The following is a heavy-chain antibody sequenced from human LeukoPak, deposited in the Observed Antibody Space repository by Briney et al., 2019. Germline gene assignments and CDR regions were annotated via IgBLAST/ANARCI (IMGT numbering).Heavy chain of an antibody. D-gene: IGHD1-26*01. V-gene: IGHV3-33*01. CDR2: IWHDGSPT. CDR3: VTHYKWDLLVHAFDF. J-gene: IGHJ3*01. Sequence: GRSLRLSFAVSGIPFKKYGMHWVRQAPGKGLEWVATIWHDGSPTMYADSAKGRFTISRDDSKNMLYLQMNSLRAEDTAEYYCVTHYKWDLLVHAFDFWGQGTRVTVSS. CDR1: GIPFKKYG.